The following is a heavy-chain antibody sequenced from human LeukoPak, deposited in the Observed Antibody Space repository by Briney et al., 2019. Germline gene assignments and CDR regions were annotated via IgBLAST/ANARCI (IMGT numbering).Heavy chain of an antibody. Sequence: SETLSLTSAVSGYSISSGFYWAWIRQPPGKGLEYIGSVFHSGTTYYNPSLKSRVTISVDTSKNQFSLNLSSVTAADTAVYFCARVLMWFGEPKYCFDSWGQGTLVTVSS. V-gene: IGHV4-38-2*01. CDR3: ARVLMWFGEPKYCFDS. J-gene: IGHJ4*02. CDR1: GYSISSGFY. CDR2: VFHSGTT. D-gene: IGHD3-10*01.